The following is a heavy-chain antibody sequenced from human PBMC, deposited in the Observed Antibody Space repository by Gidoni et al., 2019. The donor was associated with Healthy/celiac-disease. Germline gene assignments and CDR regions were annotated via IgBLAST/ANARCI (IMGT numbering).Heavy chain of an antibody. CDR2: T. V-gene: IGHV4-39*01. Sequence: TYYNPSLKSRVTISVDTSKNQFSLKLSSVTAADTAVYYCAGVTIDGPDYWGQGTLVTVSS. J-gene: IGHJ4*02. CDR3: AGVTIDGPDY.